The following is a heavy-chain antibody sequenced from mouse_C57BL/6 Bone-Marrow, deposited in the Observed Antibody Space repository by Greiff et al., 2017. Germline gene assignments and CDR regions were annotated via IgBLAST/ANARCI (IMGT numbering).Heavy chain of an antibody. V-gene: IGHV2-9*01. CDR3: AKRGKDRGYAMDY. Sequence: QVQLKQSGPGLVAPSQSLSITCTVSGFSLTSYGVDWVRQPPGKGLEWLGVIWGGGSTNYNSALMSRLSIIKDNSKSQVFLKMKRLRTEDTAMYYCAKRGKDRGYAMDYWGQGTSVTVSS. CDR2: IWGGGST. D-gene: IGHD2-14*01. J-gene: IGHJ4*01. CDR1: GFSLTSYG.